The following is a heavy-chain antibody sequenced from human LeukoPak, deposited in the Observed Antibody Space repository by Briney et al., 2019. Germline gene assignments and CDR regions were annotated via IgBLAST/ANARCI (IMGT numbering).Heavy chain of an antibody. CDR1: EFTFSSHG. J-gene: IGHJ4*02. D-gene: IGHD6-19*01. CDR3: AKDGRSYSSGWPPFDY. Sequence: PGRSLRLSCAASEFTFSSHGMHWVRQAPGKGLEWVAVIPYDGSNKYYADSVKGRFTISRDNSKNTLYLQMNSLRAEDTAVCHCAKDGRSYSSGWPPFDYWGQGALVTVSS. V-gene: IGHV3-30*18. CDR2: IPYDGSNK.